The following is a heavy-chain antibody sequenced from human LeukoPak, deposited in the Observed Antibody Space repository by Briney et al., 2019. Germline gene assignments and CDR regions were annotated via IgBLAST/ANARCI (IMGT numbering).Heavy chain of an antibody. CDR1: GGSISSYY. V-gene: IGHV4-59*12. J-gene: IGHJ4*02. D-gene: IGHD5-18*01. CDR2: IYYSGST. Sequence: SETLSLTCTVSGGSISSYYWSWIRQPPGKGLEWIGYIYYSGSTNYNPSLKSRVTISVDTSKNQFSLKLSSVTAADTAVYYCARDTFGAYTYGIDYWGQGTLVTVSS. CDR3: ARDTFGAYTYGIDY.